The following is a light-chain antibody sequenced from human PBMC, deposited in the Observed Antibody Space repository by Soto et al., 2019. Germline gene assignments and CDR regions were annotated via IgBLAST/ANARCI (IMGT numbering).Light chain of an antibody. Sequence: EIVMTQSPGTLSVSPGERATLFCRASQSVRSSLAWYQQKPGQAPRLLIYGAFNRATGIPDRFSGSGSGTDFTLTISRLEPEDFAVYYCQQHGTSPRTFGHGTKVDIK. V-gene: IGKV3-20*01. CDR1: QSVRSS. CDR2: GAF. J-gene: IGKJ1*01. CDR3: QQHGTSPRT.